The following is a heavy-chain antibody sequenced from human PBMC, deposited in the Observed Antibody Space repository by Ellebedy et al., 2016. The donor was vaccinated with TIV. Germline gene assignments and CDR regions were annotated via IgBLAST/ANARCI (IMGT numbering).Heavy chain of an antibody. J-gene: IGHJ4*02. CDR2: MSSSGSPI. Sequence: GESLKISXAASGFTFSDYYMSWIRQAPGKGLEWVSYMSSSGSPIFYADSVKGRFTISRDIAKNSLYLQMNSLRAEDTAIYYCARGDILTARDWGQGTLVTVSS. D-gene: IGHD3-9*01. CDR3: ARGDILTARD. CDR1: GFTFSDYY. V-gene: IGHV3-11*01.